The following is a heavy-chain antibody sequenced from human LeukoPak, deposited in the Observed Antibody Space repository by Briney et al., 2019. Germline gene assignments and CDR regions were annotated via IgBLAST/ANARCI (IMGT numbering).Heavy chain of an antibody. J-gene: IGHJ5*02. Sequence: PSETLSLTCAVYGGSFSGYYWSWIRQPPGKGLEWIGEINHSGSANYNPSLKSRVTISVDRSKNQFSLKLSSVTAADTAVYYCARDHSSSHNWFDPWGQGTPVTVSS. D-gene: IGHD6-6*01. CDR1: GGSFSGYY. V-gene: IGHV4-34*01. CDR3: ARDHSSSHNWFDP. CDR2: INHSGSA.